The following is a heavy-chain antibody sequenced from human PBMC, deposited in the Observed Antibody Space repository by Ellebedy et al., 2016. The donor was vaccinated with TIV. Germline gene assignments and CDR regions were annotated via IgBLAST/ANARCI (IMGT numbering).Heavy chain of an antibody. CDR3: ARALFGGHDY. D-gene: IGHD4-23*01. J-gene: IGHJ4*02. CDR2: ISGDSSTT. V-gene: IGHV3-23*01. CDR1: GFTFGPYA. Sequence: GGSLRLXXAASGFTFGPYAMSWVRQGQGKGLECVSAISGDSSTTFYADSVKGRFTISRDNSRSTLCLQMNSLRVEDTAVYYCARALFGGHDYWGQGALVTVSS.